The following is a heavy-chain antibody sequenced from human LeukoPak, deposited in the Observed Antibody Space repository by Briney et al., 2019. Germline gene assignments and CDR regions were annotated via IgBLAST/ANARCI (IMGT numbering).Heavy chain of an antibody. CDR3: AKRTDTYYYDTSGYYPLPYDY. CDR2: IRYDGSNK. J-gene: IGHJ4*02. V-gene: IGHV3-30*02. D-gene: IGHD3-22*01. CDR1: GFTFSSYG. Sequence: GGSLRLSCAPSGFTFSSYGMHWVRQAPGKGLEWVAFIRYDGSNKYYTDSVKGRFTISRDNSKNTLYLQRDSLRPEDTAVYYCAKRTDTYYYDTSGYYPLPYDYWGQGTLVTVSS.